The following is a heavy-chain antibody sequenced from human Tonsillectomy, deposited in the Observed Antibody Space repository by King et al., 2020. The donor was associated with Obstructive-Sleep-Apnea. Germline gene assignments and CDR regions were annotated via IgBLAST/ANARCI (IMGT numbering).Heavy chain of an antibody. CDR3: TTDPSLRLGGLSSHPMG. CDR1: GGSFVGYF. D-gene: IGHD3-16*02. J-gene: IGHJ4*01. CDR2: INHSGST. Sequence: VQLQQWGAGLLKPSETLSLTCAVYGGSFVGYFLTWIRQPPGKGLEWIVEINHSGSTKYDPSLKSRVTISVDTSKNQFSLKLSSVTAADTAVYYCTTDPSLRLGGLSSHPMGWGQGTLVTVSS. V-gene: IGHV4-34*01.